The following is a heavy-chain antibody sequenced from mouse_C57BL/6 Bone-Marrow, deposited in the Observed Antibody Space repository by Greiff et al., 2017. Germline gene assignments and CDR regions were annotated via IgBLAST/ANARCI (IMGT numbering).Heavy chain of an antibody. J-gene: IGHJ2*01. V-gene: IGHV1-55*01. CDR3: ASSCPLGRSFDY. Sequence: VQLQQSGAELVKPGASVKMSCKASGYTFTSYWITWVKQRPGQGLEWIGDIYPTSGRTNYNEKFKSKTILTVDTSSNTAYMQLSSLTSEDSAVFSCASSCPLGRSFDYWGQGTTLTVSA. D-gene: IGHD4-1*01. CDR1: GYTFTSYW. CDR2: IYPTSGRT.